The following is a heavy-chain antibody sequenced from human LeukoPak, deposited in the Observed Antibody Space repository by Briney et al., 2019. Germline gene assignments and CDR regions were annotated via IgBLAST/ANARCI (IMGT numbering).Heavy chain of an antibody. CDR1: GGSFSGYY. J-gene: IGHJ5*02. V-gene: IGHV4-34*01. CDR3: ARVPDITARPCDT. CDR2: ISHTGLT. D-gene: IGHD1-1*01. Sequence: SETLSLTCAVYGGSFSGYYWTLIRQTPGKGLEWIGEISHTGLTGSNPSLKSRITIFVDSSKKQFSLRMTSVTAADTGVYYCARVPDITARPCDTWGPGTLVTVSS.